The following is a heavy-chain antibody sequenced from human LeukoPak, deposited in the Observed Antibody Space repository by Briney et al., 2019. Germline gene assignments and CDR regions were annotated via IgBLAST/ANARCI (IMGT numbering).Heavy chain of an antibody. CDR3: ARHLGYCSGGSCYDWFDP. Sequence: SETLSLTCTVSGGSISSSSYYWGWIRQPPGKGLEWIGSIYYSGSTYCNPSLKSRVTISVDTSKNQFSLKLSSVTAADTAVYYCARHLGYCSGGSCYDWFDPWGQGTLVTVSS. V-gene: IGHV4-39*01. D-gene: IGHD2-15*01. J-gene: IGHJ5*02. CDR1: GGSISSSSYY. CDR2: IYYSGST.